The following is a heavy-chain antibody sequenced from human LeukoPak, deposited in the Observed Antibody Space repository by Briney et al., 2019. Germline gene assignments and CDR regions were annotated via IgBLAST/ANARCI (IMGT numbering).Heavy chain of an antibody. Sequence: ASVKVSCKASGGTFSSYAISWVRQAPGQGLEWMGWISAYNGNTNYAQKLQGRVTMTTDTSTSTAYMELRSLRSDDTAVYYCARRSSSGSPAGGAYWGQGTLVTVSS. D-gene: IGHD1-26*01. CDR1: GGTFSSYA. J-gene: IGHJ4*02. V-gene: IGHV1-18*01. CDR2: ISAYNGNT. CDR3: ARRSSSGSPAGGAY.